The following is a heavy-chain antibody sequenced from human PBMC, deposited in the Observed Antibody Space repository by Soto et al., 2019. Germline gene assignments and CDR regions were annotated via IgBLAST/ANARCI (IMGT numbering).Heavy chain of an antibody. CDR1: GYTFTSYG. CDR3: ARWAGYQLLPHYYYYYGMDV. V-gene: IGHV1-18*01. Sequence: QVQLVQSGAEVKKPGASVKVSCKASGYTFTSYGISWVRQAPGQGLEWMGWISAYNGNTNYAQKLQGRVTMTTDTSTSTAYMELRSLRSDDTAVYYCARWAGYQLLPHYYYYYGMDVWGQGTTVTVSS. J-gene: IGHJ6*02. CDR2: ISAYNGNT. D-gene: IGHD2-2*01.